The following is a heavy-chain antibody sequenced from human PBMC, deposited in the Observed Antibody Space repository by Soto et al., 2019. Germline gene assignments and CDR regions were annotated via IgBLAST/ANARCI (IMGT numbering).Heavy chain of an antibody. V-gene: IGHV1-2*04. J-gene: IGHJ6*02. Sequence: SVKFSCKTSAYTFTCYSMHWVRQGPGGGVECTRWVNPNSGGTNYAQKFRSWVTMTRDTSISTAYMELSRLRSDDTAVYYCPRATNDAYYDFWSGSLGVWGQGTTLTVS. D-gene: IGHD3-3*01. CDR3: PRATNDAYYDFWSGSLGV. CDR2: VNPNSGGT. CDR1: AYTFTCYS.